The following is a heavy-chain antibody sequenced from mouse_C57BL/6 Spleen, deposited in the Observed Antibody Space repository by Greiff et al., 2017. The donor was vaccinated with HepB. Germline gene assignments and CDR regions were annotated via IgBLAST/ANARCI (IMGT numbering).Heavy chain of an antibody. V-gene: IGHV5-17*01. Sequence: EVKVVESGGGLVKPGGSLKLSCAASGFTFSDYGMHWVRQAPEKGLEWVAYISSGSSTIYYADTVKGRFTISRDNAKNTLFLQMTSLRSEDTAMYYCAHITTVVARGYFDVWGTGTTVTVSS. D-gene: IGHD1-1*01. CDR3: AHITTVVARGYFDV. CDR2: ISSGSSTI. J-gene: IGHJ1*03. CDR1: GFTFSDYG.